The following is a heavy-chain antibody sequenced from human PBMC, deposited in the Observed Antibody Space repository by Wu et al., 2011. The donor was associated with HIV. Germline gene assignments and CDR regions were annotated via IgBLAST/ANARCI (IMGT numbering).Heavy chain of an antibody. CDR1: GDSFSRYT. CDR3: ARDRGYRPDTFDI. CDR2: INGNNGDT. V-gene: IGHV1-18*04. Sequence: QVQLVQSGAEVKKPGSSVKLSCKVSGDSFSRYTLSWVRQAPGQGLEWMGWINGNNGDTDYAQKLQGRVTMTTDTSTSTAYMDLRSLRSDDTAVYYCARDRGYRPDTFDIWGQGTMVTVSS. J-gene: IGHJ3*02. D-gene: IGHD3-22*01.